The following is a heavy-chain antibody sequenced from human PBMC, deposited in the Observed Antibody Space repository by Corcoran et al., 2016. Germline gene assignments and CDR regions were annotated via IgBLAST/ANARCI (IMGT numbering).Heavy chain of an antibody. D-gene: IGHD1-26*01. CDR3: TRATTTSFDY. CDR2: INPDGSST. V-gene: IGHV3-74*01. J-gene: IGHJ4*02. CDR1: GFTFNSYW. Sequence: EVQLVESGGGLVQPGGSLRLSCAASGFTFNSYWIHWVRQAPGRGLVWVSRINPDGSSTSYADSVKGRFTISRDNAKNTLYLQMNSLRAEDTAVYYCTRATTTSFDYWGQGTLVTVSS.